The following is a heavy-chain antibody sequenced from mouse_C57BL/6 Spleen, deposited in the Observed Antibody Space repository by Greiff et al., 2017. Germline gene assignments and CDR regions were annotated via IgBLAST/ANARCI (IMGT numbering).Heavy chain of an antibody. CDR3: ARAGLKAWFAY. D-gene: IGHD1-3*01. Sequence: EVNVVESGGGLVQPGGSLKLSCAASGFTFSDYYMYWVRQTPEKRLEWVAYISNGGGSTYYPDTVKGRFTISRDNAKNTLYLQMSRLKSEDTAMYYCARAGLKAWFAYWGQGTLVTVSA. V-gene: IGHV5-12*01. J-gene: IGHJ3*01. CDR2: ISNGGGST. CDR1: GFTFSDYY.